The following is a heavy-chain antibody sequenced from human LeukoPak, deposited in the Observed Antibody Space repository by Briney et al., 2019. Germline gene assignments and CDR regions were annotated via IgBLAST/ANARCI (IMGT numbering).Heavy chain of an antibody. V-gene: IGHV4-59*11. J-gene: IGHJ6*03. CDR3: AREGAAAGYMDV. Sequence: SETLSLTCSVSGASISSHFWSWIRQPPGKGLEWIGYIYYSGSTNYNPSLKSRVTISVDTSKNQFSLKLSSVTAADTAVYYCAREGAAAGYMDVWGKGTTVTVSS. D-gene: IGHD6-13*01. CDR2: IYYSGST. CDR1: GASISSHF.